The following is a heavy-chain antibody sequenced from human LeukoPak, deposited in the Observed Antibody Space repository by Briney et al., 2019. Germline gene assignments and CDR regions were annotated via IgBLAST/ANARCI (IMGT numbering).Heavy chain of an antibody. CDR2: IYYSGST. D-gene: IGHD3-22*01. V-gene: IGHV4-39*01. Sequence: SETLSLTCTVSGGSISSSSYYWGWIRQPPGEGLVWIGSIYYSGSTYYNPSLKSRVTISVDTSKNQFSLKLSSVTAADTAAYYCTAGDSSGYYLNWFEPWGQGTLVTVSS. CDR3: TAGDSSGYYLNWFEP. CDR1: GGSISSSSYY. J-gene: IGHJ5*02.